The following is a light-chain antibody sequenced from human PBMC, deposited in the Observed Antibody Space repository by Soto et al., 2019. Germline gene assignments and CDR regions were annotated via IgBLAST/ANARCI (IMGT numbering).Light chain of an antibody. CDR2: DDS. Sequence: AIPLTQSPSSLSASVGDRVTITCRASQGISSALAWYQQKPGKAPKLLIYDDSSFDSGVASRFSCSGSGTDLNLTISSLQPEVFETYYCQQYNTYPHRTFGQGTKLEIK. V-gene: IGKV1-13*02. CDR1: QGISSA. J-gene: IGKJ2*01. CDR3: QQYNTYPHRT.